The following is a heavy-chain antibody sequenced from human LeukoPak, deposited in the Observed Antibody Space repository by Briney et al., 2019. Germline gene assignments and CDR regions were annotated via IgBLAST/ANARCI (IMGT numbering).Heavy chain of an antibody. CDR3: ARPRVPAAMFEFDY. V-gene: IGHV1-69*06. Sequence: GASVKVSCKASGGTFSSYAISWVRQAPGQGLEWMGGIIPIFGTANYAQKFQGRVTITADKSTSTAYMELSRLRSDDTAVYYCARPRVPAAMFEFDYWGQGTLVTVSS. J-gene: IGHJ4*02. CDR2: IIPIFGTA. D-gene: IGHD2-2*01. CDR1: GGTFSSYA.